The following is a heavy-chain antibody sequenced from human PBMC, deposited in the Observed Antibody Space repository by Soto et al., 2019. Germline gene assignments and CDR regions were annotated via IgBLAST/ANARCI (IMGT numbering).Heavy chain of an antibody. CDR2: IKQDGSEK. CDR3: ARDSYYSDSSGYLEY. V-gene: IGHV3-7*01. D-gene: IGHD3-22*01. J-gene: IGHJ4*02. CDR1: GFTFSSYW. Sequence: GGSLRLSCAASGFTFSSYWMSWVRQAPGKGLEWVANIKQDGSEKYYVDSVKGRFTISRDNPKNSLYMQMNSLRAEDTAVYYCARDSYYSDSSGYLEYWGQGTLVTVSS.